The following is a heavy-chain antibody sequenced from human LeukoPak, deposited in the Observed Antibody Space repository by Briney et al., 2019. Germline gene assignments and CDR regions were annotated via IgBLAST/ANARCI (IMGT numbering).Heavy chain of an antibody. CDR3: ARGGVYYGSGSYPLDY. CDR1: GFTFNSYE. V-gene: IGHV3-48*03. D-gene: IGHD3-10*01. Sequence: GGSLRLSCAASGFTFNSYEINWARKAPGKGLEWVSYISSSGSTIFYADSVKGRFTISRDNAKNSLYLRMNSLRAEDTAVYYCARGGVYYGSGSYPLDYWGQGTLVTVSS. CDR2: ISSSGSTI. J-gene: IGHJ4*02.